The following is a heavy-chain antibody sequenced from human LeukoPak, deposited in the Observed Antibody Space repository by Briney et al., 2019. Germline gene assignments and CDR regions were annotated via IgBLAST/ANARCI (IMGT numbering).Heavy chain of an antibody. CDR1: GFTFSDYY. V-gene: IGHV3-11*05. J-gene: IGHJ6*02. D-gene: IGHD3-16*01. Sequence: GGSLRLSCAASGFTFSDYYMSWIRQAPGKGLEWVSYITRSSTYTIYADSVKGRFTISRDNAKNSLYLQMDSLRAEDTAAYYCARDATVTNGGVNDGMDVWGQGTTVTVSS. CDR3: ARDATVTNGGVNDGMDV. CDR2: ITRSSTYT.